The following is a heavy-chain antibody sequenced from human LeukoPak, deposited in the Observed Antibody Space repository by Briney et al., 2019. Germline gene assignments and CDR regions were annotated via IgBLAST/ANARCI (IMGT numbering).Heavy chain of an antibody. V-gene: IGHV4-61*03. Sequence: SETLSLTCTVSGGSVSSGSYYWSWIRQPPGKGLEWVGYIYDRGHTISYNPSLKSRVTISVDTSKNHFSLKLTSVTAADTAVFYCARDGAYGGAFDIWGQGTMVTVSS. CDR2: IYDRGHTI. CDR1: GGSVSSGSYY. CDR3: ARDGAYGGAFDI. D-gene: IGHD4-23*01. J-gene: IGHJ3*02.